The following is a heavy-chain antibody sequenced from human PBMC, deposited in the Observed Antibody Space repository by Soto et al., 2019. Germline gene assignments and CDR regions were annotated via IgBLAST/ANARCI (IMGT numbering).Heavy chain of an antibody. V-gene: IGHV3-7*02. J-gene: IGHJ4*02. CDR2: IKQDGSEK. CDR3: AKIEGYCSGGTCYFDY. CDR1: GFTFSSYW. Sequence: PGGSLRLSCAASGFTFSSYWMSWVRQAPGKGLEWVANIKQDGSEKYYVDSVKGRFTISRDNAKNSLFLQMSSLRVEDTAVYYCAKIEGYCSGGTCYFDYWGQGTLVTVSS. D-gene: IGHD2-15*01.